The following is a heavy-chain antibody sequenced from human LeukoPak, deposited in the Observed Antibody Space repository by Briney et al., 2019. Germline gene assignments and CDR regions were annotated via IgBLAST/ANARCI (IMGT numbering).Heavy chain of an antibody. D-gene: IGHD1-26*01. CDR1: GFAFSDHS. Sequence: GGSLRLSCAASGFAFSDHSMDWVRRAPGKGLEWVGRTRNKANGYTTEFAASVKGRFTISRDDSKNSLYLQMNSLKTEDTAVYYCARGVVGATLSFDYWGQGTLVTVSS. CDR3: ARGVVGATLSFDY. CDR2: TRNKANGYTT. V-gene: IGHV3-72*01. J-gene: IGHJ4*02.